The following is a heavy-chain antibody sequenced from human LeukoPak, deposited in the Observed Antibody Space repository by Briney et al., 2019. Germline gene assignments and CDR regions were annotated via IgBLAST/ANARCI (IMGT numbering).Heavy chain of an antibody. J-gene: IGHJ4*02. CDR3: ARDVVGSLDY. CDR1: VFTFSSYR. CDR2: IKGDESAR. Sequence: GGSLRLSCAASVFTFSSYRMAWVREAPGKGVEWVANIKGDESARHQADSVKGRFTISRDNTRNSLYLQMTNLRGDDTAVYYCARDVVGSLDYWGQGTLVTVSS. V-gene: IGHV3-7*01. D-gene: IGHD1-26*01.